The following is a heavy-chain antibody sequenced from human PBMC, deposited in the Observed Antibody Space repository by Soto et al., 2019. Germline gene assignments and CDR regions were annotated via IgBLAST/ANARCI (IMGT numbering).Heavy chain of an antibody. J-gene: IGHJ4*02. CDR3: AHTITMTPVGWYFDY. CDR2: IYWDDDK. V-gene: IGHV2-5*02. D-gene: IGHD3-22*01. Sequence: QITLKESGPTLVKPTQTLTLTCTFSGFSLSTSGVGVGWIRQPPGKALEWLALIYWDDDKRYSPSLKSRLTITTHTSKNQVVLTMTNLDPVDTATYYCAHTITMTPVGWYFDYWGQGTLVTVSS. CDR1: GFSLSTSGVG.